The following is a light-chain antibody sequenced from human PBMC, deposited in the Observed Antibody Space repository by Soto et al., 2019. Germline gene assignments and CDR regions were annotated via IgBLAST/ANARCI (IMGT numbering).Light chain of an antibody. Sequence: MTQSPSSRAASVGDRGTIICRASQSIRNDLGWYQQKPGKAPKRLIYAASSLQSGIPSRFSGSGSGTEFTLTISSLQPEDFAAYYCLQHNSYPLTFGGGTNVDIK. CDR1: QSIRND. CDR2: AAS. J-gene: IGKJ4*01. CDR3: LQHNSYPLT. V-gene: IGKV1-17*01.